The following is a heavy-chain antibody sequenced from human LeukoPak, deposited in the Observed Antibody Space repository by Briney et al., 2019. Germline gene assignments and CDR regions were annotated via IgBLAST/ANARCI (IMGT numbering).Heavy chain of an antibody. J-gene: IGHJ5*02. D-gene: IGHD2-2*01. V-gene: IGHV1-18*01. CDR3: ARGGVVPPALVNWFDP. CDR2: ISPYNGNT. Sequence: GASVKVSCKASGYTFTTYGVSWVRQAPGQGLEWVGWISPYNGNTNYAQKLQGRVTMTTDTSTTTAYMELRSLRSDDTAVYYCARGGVVPPALVNWFDPWGQGTLVTVSS. CDR1: GYTFTTYG.